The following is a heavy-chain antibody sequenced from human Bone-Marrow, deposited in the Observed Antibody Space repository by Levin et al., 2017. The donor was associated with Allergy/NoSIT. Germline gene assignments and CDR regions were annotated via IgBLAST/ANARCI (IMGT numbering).Heavy chain of an antibody. J-gene: IGHJ3*02. CDR2: ISGSGGST. V-gene: IGHV3-23*01. CDR3: ANLDSSSWDDAFDI. CDR1: GFTFSSYA. D-gene: IGHD6-13*01. Sequence: GESLKISCAASGFTFSSYAMSWVRQAPGKGLEWVSAISGSGGSTYYADSVKGRFTISRDNSKNTLYLQMNSLRAEDTAVYYCANLDSSSWDDAFDIWGQGTMVTVSS.